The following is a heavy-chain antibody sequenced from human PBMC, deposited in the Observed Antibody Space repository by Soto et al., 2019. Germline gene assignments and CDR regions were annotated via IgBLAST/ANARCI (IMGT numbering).Heavy chain of an antibody. J-gene: IGHJ5*02. CDR3: ARLRDWFDP. D-gene: IGHD3-3*01. V-gene: IGHV4-34*01. Sequence: KTSETLSLTCAVYGGSFSGYGWNWIRKPPGKGLDWIGEIDHSGHTNYNPSLKSRVTISVDTSKDQFSLRLTAVTAAYTAVYSRARLRDWFDPWGQGTLVTVSS. CDR2: IDHSGHT. CDR1: GGSFSGYG.